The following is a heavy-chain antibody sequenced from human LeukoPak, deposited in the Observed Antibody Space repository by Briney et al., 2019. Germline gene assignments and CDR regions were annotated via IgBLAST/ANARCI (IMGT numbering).Heavy chain of an antibody. D-gene: IGHD3-3*01. CDR3: ARAGETIFGAPNWFDP. Sequence: ASVKVSCKASGYTFTSYGISWVRQTPGQGLEWMGWISAYNGNTNYAQKLQGRVTMTTDTSASTAYMELRSLRSDDTAVYYCARAGETIFGAPNWFDPWGQGTLVTVSS. V-gene: IGHV1-18*01. J-gene: IGHJ5*02. CDR1: GYTFTSYG. CDR2: ISAYNGNT.